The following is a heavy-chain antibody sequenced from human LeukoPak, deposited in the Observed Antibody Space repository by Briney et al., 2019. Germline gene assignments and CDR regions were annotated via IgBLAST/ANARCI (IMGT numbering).Heavy chain of an antibody. CDR1: GFTFSSYA. CDR2: ISSSGGDT. J-gene: IGHJ6*02. V-gene: IGHV3-23*01. CDR3: ARGSSYGMDV. Sequence: GGSLRLSCAASGFTFSSYAMHWVRQAPGKGLEWVSAISSSGGDTYYADSVKGRFTISRDNSKNTLYLQMNSLRAEDTAVYYCARGSSYGMDVWGQGTTVTVSS.